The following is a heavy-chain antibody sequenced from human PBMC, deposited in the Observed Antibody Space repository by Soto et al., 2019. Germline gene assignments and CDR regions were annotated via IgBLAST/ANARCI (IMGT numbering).Heavy chain of an antibody. CDR3: ASGHYDFWSGYYQLGMDV. CDR2: IDPSDSYT. D-gene: IGHD3-3*01. Sequence: GESLKISCNGSGYSFTSYWISWVRQMPGKGLEWMGRIDPSDSYTNYSPSFQGHVTISADKSISTAYLQWSSLKASDTAMYYCASGHYDFWSGYYQLGMDVWGQGTTVTVSS. V-gene: IGHV5-10-1*01. J-gene: IGHJ6*02. CDR1: GYSFTSYW.